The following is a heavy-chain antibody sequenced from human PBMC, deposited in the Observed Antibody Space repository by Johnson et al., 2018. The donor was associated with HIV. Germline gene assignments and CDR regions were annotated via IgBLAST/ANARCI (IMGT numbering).Heavy chain of an antibody. Sequence: QMLLVESGGGVVQPGRSLRLSCAASGFTFSRYGMHWVRQAPGKGLEWVAVISYDGSNKYYADSVKGRFTISRDNSKNTLYLQMNSLRAEDPAVYYCAKDPGGGSYPNDAFDIWGQGTIVTVSS. CDR2: ISYDGSNK. CDR3: AKDPGGGSYPNDAFDI. V-gene: IGHV3-30*18. D-gene: IGHD1-26*01. J-gene: IGHJ3*02. CDR1: GFTFSRYG.